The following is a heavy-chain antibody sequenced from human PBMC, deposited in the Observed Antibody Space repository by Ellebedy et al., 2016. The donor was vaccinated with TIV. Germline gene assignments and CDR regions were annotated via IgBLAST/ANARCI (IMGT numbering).Heavy chain of an antibody. D-gene: IGHD5-12*01. CDR3: AREPQIWLRKDYYYGMDV. Sequence: GESLKISCAASGFTVSSNYMSWVRQAPGKGLEWVSVIYSGGSTYYADSVKGRFTISRHNSKNTLYLQMNSLRAEDTAVYYCAREPQIWLRKDYYYGMDVWGQGTTVTVSS. CDR1: GFTVSSNY. CDR2: IYSGGST. J-gene: IGHJ6*02. V-gene: IGHV3-53*04.